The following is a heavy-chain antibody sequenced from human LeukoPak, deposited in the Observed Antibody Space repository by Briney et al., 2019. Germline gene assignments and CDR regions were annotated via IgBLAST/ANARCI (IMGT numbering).Heavy chain of an antibody. D-gene: IGHD3-10*01. V-gene: IGHV3-23*01. J-gene: IGHJ4*02. Sequence: TGGSVRLAWAASGFTFSSYAMSWVRQAPGKGLGWVSSISGIGGSTYYADSLKGRFTISRDNSNNTLYLQMNSLRAEDTAVYYCATRERYYYGSGSYYILDYWGQGTLVTVSS. CDR3: ATRERYYYGSGSYYILDY. CDR2: ISGIGGST. CDR1: GFTFSSYA.